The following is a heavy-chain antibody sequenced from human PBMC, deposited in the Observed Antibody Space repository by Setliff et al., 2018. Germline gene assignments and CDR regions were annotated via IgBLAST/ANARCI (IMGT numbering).Heavy chain of an antibody. CDR2: IYTSGNT. V-gene: IGHV4-4*07. CDR3: ARGKSYYYYMDV. CDR1: GNSISSDY. Sequence: SETLSLTCTVSGNSISSDYWSWIRQPAGKGLEWIGRIYTSGNTNYNPSLKSRVAMSVDTSKKQFSLKLSSVTAADTAVYYCARGKSYYYYMDVWGKGTTVTVSS. J-gene: IGHJ6*03.